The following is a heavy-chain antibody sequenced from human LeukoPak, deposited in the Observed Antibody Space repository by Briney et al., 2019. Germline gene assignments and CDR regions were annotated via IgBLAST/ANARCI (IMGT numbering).Heavy chain of an antibody. V-gene: IGHV3-53*01. Sequence: GGSLRLSCAASGFTVSINYMSWVRQAPGKGLEWVSVIYSGGSTYYADSVKGRFTISRDNSKNTLYLQMNSLRAEDTAVYYCAKYPDFRYGMDVWGQGTTVTVSS. CDR3: AKYPDFRYGMDV. CDR2: IYSGGST. CDR1: GFTVSINY. J-gene: IGHJ6*02. D-gene: IGHD2-2*02.